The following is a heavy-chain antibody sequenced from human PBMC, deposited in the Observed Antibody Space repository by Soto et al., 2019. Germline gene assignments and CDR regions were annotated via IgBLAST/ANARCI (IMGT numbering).Heavy chain of an antibody. J-gene: IGHJ4*02. Sequence: PGGSLRLSCAASGFTFSSYAMSWVRQAPGKGLEWVSIITSDGRTYYADSVKGRFTISRDNSKNTVYLQMNSLRAADTAVYYCAKDYSTVTTDPLSVVLFDYWGQGALVTVSS. CDR3: AKDYSTVTTDPLSVVLFDY. CDR2: ITSDGRT. V-gene: IGHV3-23*01. CDR1: GFTFSSYA. D-gene: IGHD4-17*01.